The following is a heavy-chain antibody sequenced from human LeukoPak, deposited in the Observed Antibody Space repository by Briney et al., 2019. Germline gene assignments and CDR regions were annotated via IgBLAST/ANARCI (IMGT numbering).Heavy chain of an antibody. CDR2: ISYDGSNK. V-gene: IGHV3-30*04. CDR3: AKDRSSSWPQLQYYYYYYGMDV. CDR1: GFTFSSYA. D-gene: IGHD6-13*01. Sequence: PGRSLRLSCAASGFTFSSYAMHWVRQAPGKGLEWVAVISYDGSNKYYTDSVKGRFTISRDNSKNTLYLQMNSLRAEDTAVYYCAKDRSSSWPQLQYYYYYYGMDVWGQGTTVTVSS. J-gene: IGHJ6*02.